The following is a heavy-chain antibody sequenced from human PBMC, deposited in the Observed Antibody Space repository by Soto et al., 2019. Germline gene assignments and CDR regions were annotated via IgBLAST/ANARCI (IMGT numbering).Heavy chain of an antibody. D-gene: IGHD3-10*01. CDR1: GASISSGGYY. V-gene: IGHV4-31*03. CDR2: IYYSGST. CDR3: ARSQAHYGSGCYFFYYYGMDV. Sequence: SETLSLTCTVSGASISSGGYYWSWIRQHPGKGLECIGYIYYSGSTCYNPSLKSRVTISVDTSKNQFSLKLSSVTAADTAVYYCARSQAHYGSGCYFFYYYGMDVWGQGTTVTVSS. J-gene: IGHJ6*02.